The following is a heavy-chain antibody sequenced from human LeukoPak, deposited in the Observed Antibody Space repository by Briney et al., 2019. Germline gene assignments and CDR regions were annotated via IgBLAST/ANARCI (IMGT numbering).Heavy chain of an antibody. V-gene: IGHV4-4*02. J-gene: IGHJ5*02. CDR3: ARGYGDYDNWFAP. CDR1: GTSVSSSNW. Sequence: PSETLSLTCVVSGTSVSSSNWWSWVRQPPGKGLEWIGEIYHSGSTNYNPSLKSRVTISVDNFKNQFSLKLNSVTAADTAVYYCARGYGDYDNWFAPWGQGTLVTVSS. D-gene: IGHD4-17*01. CDR2: IYHSGST.